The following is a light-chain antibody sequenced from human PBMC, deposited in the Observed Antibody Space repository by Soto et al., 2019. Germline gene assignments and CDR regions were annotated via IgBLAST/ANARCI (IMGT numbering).Light chain of an antibody. J-gene: IGKJ5*01. CDR3: LQYGSSPHT. CDR1: DGVSSNY. V-gene: IGKV3-20*01. Sequence: ENVLSQSQGTLSLSPGERSSLSFMASDGVSSNYLPWFEQKPGHAPGLLISGAYDRASDIPDRFSGSGSWTDFTLTISRLEPEDFAVYYCLQYGSSPHTFGQVTRLEI. CDR2: GAY.